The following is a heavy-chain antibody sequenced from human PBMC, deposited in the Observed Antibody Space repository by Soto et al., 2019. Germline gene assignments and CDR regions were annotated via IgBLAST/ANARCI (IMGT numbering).Heavy chain of an antibody. CDR1: GFTFSSYG. Sequence: QVQLVESGGGVVQPGRSLRLSCAASGFTFSSYGXXXXXXXXXXXXXWVAVIWYDGSNKYYADSVKGRFTISRDNXXXXXXXXXXXXXXXXXXXXXXXXXXXXXXXXXXDYWGQGTLVTVSS. V-gene: IGHV3-33*01. CDR2: IWYDGSNK. CDR3: XXXXXXXXXXXXDY. J-gene: IGHJ4*02.